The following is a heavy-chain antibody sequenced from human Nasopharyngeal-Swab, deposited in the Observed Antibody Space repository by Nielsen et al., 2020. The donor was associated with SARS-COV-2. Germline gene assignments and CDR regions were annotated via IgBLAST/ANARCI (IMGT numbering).Heavy chain of an antibody. CDR1: GYTFTTYG. Sequence: ASVKVSCKASGYTFTTYGMNWVRQAPGQGLEWMGWINPNSGGTNYAQKFQGWVAMTRDTSISTAYMELSRLRSDDTAVYYCARDRRDSSGTHNWFDPWGQGTLVTVSS. J-gene: IGHJ5*02. D-gene: IGHD6-19*01. V-gene: IGHV1-2*04. CDR3: ARDRRDSSGTHNWFDP. CDR2: INPNSGGT.